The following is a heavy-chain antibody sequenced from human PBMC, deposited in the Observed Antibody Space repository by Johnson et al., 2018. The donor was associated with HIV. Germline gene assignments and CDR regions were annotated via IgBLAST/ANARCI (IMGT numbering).Heavy chain of an antibody. D-gene: IGHD6-13*01. CDR3: PISRDNSKNTLYLQMNSLRAEDTAVYYCARENSSWYRGGAFDI. J-gene: IGHJ3*02. CDR2: ISGSGGST. Sequence: VQLVESGGGVVQPGRSLRLSCAASGFTFSSYAMSWVRQAPGKGLEWVSAISGSGGSTYYADSVTGLFTLSSDNSQTPLYLHMNRLRAEDTDVSYCPISRDNSKNTLYLQMNSLRAEDTAVYYCARENSSWYRGGAFDIWGQGTMVTVSS. CDR1: GFTFSSYA. V-gene: IGHV3-23*04.